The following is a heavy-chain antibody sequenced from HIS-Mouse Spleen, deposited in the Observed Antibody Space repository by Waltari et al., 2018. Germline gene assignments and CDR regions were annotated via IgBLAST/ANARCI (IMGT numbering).Heavy chain of an antibody. V-gene: IGHV4-39*07. CDR2: IYYSGST. D-gene: IGHD6-13*01. CDR1: GGSISSSSYY. J-gene: IGHJ4*02. Sequence: QLQLQESGPGLVKPSETLSLTCTVSGGSISSSSYYWCWIRQPPGKGLEWIGSIYYSGSTYYNPSLKSRVTISVDTSKNQFSLKLSSVTAADTAVYYCARSPSGSSWYDYWGQGTLVTVSS. CDR3: ARSPSGSSWYDY.